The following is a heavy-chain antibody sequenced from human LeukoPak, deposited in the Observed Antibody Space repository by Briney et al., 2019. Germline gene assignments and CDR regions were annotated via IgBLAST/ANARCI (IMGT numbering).Heavy chain of an antibody. V-gene: IGHV3-7*01. CDR1: GFTFSSYG. D-gene: IGHD2-2*01. CDR3: ARGLKYCSSTSCPELDAFDI. Sequence: GGSLRLSCAASGFTFSSYGMHWVRQAPGKGLEWVANIKQDGSEKYYVDSVKGRFTISRDNAKNSLYLQMNSLRAEDTAVYYCARGLKYCSSTSCPELDAFDIWGQGTMVTVSS. J-gene: IGHJ3*02. CDR2: IKQDGSEK.